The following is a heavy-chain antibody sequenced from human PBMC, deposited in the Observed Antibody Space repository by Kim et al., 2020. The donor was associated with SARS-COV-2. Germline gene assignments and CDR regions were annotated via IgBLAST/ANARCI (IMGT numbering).Heavy chain of an antibody. J-gene: IGHJ6*02. Sequence: YYADSVKGRLTITRDNSKSTLYLQMNSLRAEDTAVYDCARVVSYYYGMDVWGQGTTVTVSS. V-gene: IGHV3-33*01. CDR3: ARVVSYYYGMDV. D-gene: IGHD3-22*01.